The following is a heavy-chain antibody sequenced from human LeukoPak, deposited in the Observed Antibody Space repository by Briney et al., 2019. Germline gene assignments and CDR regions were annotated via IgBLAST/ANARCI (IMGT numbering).Heavy chain of an antibody. D-gene: IGHD1-26*01. Sequence: PGGSLRLSCVVSGFTFNDHWMAWVRQPPGKGLEWIGEVNHSGSTKYNPSLKSRVTISLDTSKNQFSLKLGSVTAADTSVYYCARRPPNSGSYSGPSGLDYWGQGTLVTVSS. CDR3: ARRPPNSGSYSGPSGLDY. J-gene: IGHJ4*02. V-gene: IGHV4-34*01. CDR2: VNHSGST. CDR1: GFTFNDHW.